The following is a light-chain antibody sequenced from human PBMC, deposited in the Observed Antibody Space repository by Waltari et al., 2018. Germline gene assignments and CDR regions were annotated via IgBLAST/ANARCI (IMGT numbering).Light chain of an antibody. CDR3: QQFDTDVT. Sequence: IQVIQSPSTLSASVGDTVTISCRVSHRINIWLAWYQQKPGKAPKLLIQKASTLEDGVPSSFSGSGSGTEFTLTIKSLQPDDFGTYFCQQFDTDVTFGQGTKVEI. CDR2: KAS. CDR1: HRINIW. V-gene: IGKV1-5*01. J-gene: IGKJ2*01.